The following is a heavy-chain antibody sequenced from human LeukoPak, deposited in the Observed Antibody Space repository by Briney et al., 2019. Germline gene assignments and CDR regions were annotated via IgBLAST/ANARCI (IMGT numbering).Heavy chain of an antibody. CDR2: NSAYNGNT. D-gene: IGHD5-24*01. CDR1: DYTRASYG. Sequence: ASVKVSCKASDYTRASYGVNWVRQAPGQGLEWMGWNSAYNGNTNYAQKLQGRVTMTTDTSTSTAYMELRSLRSDDTAVYYCARVPRRGGYNGFDYWGQGTLVTVSS. J-gene: IGHJ4*02. CDR3: ARVPRRGGYNGFDY. V-gene: IGHV1-18*01.